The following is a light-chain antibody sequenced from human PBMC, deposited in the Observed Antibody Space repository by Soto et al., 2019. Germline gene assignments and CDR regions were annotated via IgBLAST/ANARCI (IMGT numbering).Light chain of an antibody. CDR3: SSYTSRSTLV. J-gene: IGLJ1*01. CDR2: EVT. V-gene: IGLV2-14*01. Sequence: QSALTQPASVSGSPGQSITISCTGTSSDVGGYNYVSWYQQHLGKAPKLMIYEVTNRPSGVSNRFSGSKSGNTASLTISGLQAEDEADYYCSSYTSRSTLVFGTGTKVTVL. CDR1: SSDVGGYNY.